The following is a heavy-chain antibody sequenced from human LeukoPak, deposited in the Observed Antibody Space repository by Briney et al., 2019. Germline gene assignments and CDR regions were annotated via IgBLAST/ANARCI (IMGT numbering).Heavy chain of an antibody. V-gene: IGHV4-39*07. J-gene: IGHJ5*02. Sequence: KASETLSLTCSVSGASISSSDYYWGWIRQPPGKGLEWIGTIYHSGSTYYNSSLKGRVTISVDTSKNQFSLKFNSVTAADTAVYYCARVGIVLVTGSNWVDPWGQGTLVTVSS. CDR1: GASISSSDYY. CDR2: IYHSGST. CDR3: ARVGIVLVTGSNWVDP. D-gene: IGHD3-22*01.